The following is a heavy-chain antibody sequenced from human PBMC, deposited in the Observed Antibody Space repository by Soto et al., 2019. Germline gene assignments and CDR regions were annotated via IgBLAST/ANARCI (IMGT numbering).Heavy chain of an antibody. CDR2: ISYDGSNK. D-gene: IGHD5-12*01. J-gene: IGHJ4*02. Sequence: QVQLVESGGGVVQPGRSLRLSWEASGFSLSTYGMHWVRQAPGKGLEWVAVISYDGSNKYHADSVKGRFTISRDNSRNTLYLQMNSLRLDDTAVYYCAKDAPRYSGFDFSQWGQGTLVTVSS. CDR1: GFSLSTYG. CDR3: AKDAPRYSGFDFSQ. V-gene: IGHV3-30*18.